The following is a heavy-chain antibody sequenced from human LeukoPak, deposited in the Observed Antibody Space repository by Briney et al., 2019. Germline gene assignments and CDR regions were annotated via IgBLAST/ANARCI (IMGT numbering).Heavy chain of an antibody. CDR1: GYTITELS. D-gene: IGHD3-22*01. V-gene: IGHV1-24*01. J-gene: IGHJ3*01. Sequence: GASVRVSCKVSGYTITELSMHWVRQAPGKGLEGMGSYDPGEGERINAQKFQGRVTMTEETYTDTAYMELTSLTSEDTAVYYCATQFDYDRSAYYLRAFDLWGQGTKVTVSS. CDR3: ATQFDYDRSAYYLRAFDL. CDR2: YDPGEGER.